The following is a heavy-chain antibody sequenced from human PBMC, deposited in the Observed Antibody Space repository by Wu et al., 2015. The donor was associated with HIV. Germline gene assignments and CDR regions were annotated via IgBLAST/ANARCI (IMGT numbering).Heavy chain of an antibody. V-gene: IGHV1-18*01. CDR3: VKARGSGAYHFFYLDV. Sequence: QLEQPGVEVQKPGAALKVSCKASGYAFSRHGISWVRQAPGQGLEWVGWISAGNGDITYAQKFQGRVTLTRDISATTVFLEFGSLHSDDRAVYYCVKARGSGAYHFFYLDVWGEGTSVSVSS. CDR2: ISAGNGDI. J-gene: IGHJ6*03. D-gene: IGHD3-10*01. CDR1: GYAFSRHG.